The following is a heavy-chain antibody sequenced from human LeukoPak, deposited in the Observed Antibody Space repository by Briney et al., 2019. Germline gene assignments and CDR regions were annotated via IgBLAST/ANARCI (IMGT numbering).Heavy chain of an antibody. D-gene: IGHD3-22*01. Sequence: GGSLRLSCAASGFTFSSYGMHWVRQAPGKGLEWVAVISYDGSNKYYADSVKGRFTISRDNSKNTLYLQMNSLRAEDTAVYYCARGLGSSGYYRTYYFDYWGQGTLVTVSS. J-gene: IGHJ4*02. CDR1: GFTFSSYG. CDR2: ISYDGSNK. V-gene: IGHV3-30*19. CDR3: ARGLGSSGYYRTYYFDY.